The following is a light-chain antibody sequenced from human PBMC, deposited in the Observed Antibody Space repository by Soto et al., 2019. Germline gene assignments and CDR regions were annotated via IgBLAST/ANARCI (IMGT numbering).Light chain of an antibody. CDR2: DAS. J-gene: IGKJ2*01. CDR1: HSDGIY. V-gene: IGKV3-11*01. Sequence: IVLTQSPSTLTLSPSERPALSLSCSHSDGIYLALDQHKPDQPPRPLIFDASHTATATPVRFSSSGCGTDFTLTLSSLEPEASEFYFCQERSFWPPRDTFGQGTKLEIK. CDR3: QERSFWPPRDT.